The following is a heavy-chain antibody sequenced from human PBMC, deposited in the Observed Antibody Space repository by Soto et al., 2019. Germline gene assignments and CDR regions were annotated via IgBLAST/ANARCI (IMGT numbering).Heavy chain of an antibody. V-gene: IGHV5-51*01. CDR2: IYPGDSDT. CDR3: ARTNYGSGTYAIDY. CDR1: RDTFVNYW. J-gene: IGHJ4*02. D-gene: IGHD3-10*01. Sequence: PGESLKISCKGSRDTFVNYWIGWVFQIPGKGLEWMGIIYPGDSDTRYSPSFQGQVTISADKSINTAYLQWSSLKASDTAMYYCARTNYGSGTYAIDYWGQGTLVTVSS.